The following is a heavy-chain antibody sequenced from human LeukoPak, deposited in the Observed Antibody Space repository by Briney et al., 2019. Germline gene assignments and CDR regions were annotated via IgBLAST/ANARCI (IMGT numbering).Heavy chain of an antibody. CDR1: GASITDYY. D-gene: IGHD1-14*01. V-gene: IGHV4-4*07. J-gene: IGHJ6*03. CDR3: ARAAGLKGYSNYYYMDV. CDR2: IFPPGSV. Sequence: PSETLSLTCSVSGASITDYYWSWIRQPAGKGLEWIGRIFPPGSVNYSPSLKSRVTMSADTSKNQFSLKLSSVTAADTAVYFCARAAGLKGYSNYYYMDVWGKRTTVTVSS.